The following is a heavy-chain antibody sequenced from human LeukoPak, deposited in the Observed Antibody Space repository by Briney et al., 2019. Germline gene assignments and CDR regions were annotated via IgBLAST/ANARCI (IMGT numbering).Heavy chain of an antibody. V-gene: IGHV1-69*04. CDR2: IIPILGIA. Sequence: GASVKVSCKASGGTFSSYAISWVRQAPGQGLEWMGRIIPILGIANYAQKFQGRVTITADKSTSTAYMELSSLRSEDTAVYYCAGATRENWFDPWDQGTLVTVSS. CDR3: AGATRENWFDP. CDR1: GGTFSSYA. D-gene: IGHD1-26*01. J-gene: IGHJ5*02.